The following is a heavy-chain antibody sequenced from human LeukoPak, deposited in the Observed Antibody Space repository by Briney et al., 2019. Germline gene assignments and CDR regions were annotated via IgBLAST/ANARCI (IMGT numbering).Heavy chain of an antibody. Sequence: ASVKVSCKASGYTFTGYYMHWVRQAPGQGLEWTGWINPNSGGTNYAQKFQGRVTMTRDTSISTAYMELSRLRSDDTAVYYCARLITMVRGAYYFDYWGQGTLVTVSS. CDR2: INPNSGGT. D-gene: IGHD3-10*01. V-gene: IGHV1-2*02. CDR3: ARLITMVRGAYYFDY. J-gene: IGHJ4*02. CDR1: GYTFTGYY.